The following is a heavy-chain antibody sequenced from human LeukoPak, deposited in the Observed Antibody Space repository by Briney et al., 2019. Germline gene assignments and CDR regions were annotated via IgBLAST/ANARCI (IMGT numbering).Heavy chain of an antibody. CDR3: ARQVVGSSWEYFDY. D-gene: IGHD6-13*01. Sequence: PEASVKVSCKASGYTFTGYYMHWVRQAPGQGLEWMGWISAYNGNTNYAQKLQGRVTMTTDTSTSTAYMELRSLRSDDTAVYYCARQVVGSSWEYFDYWGQGTLVTVSS. V-gene: IGHV1-18*04. J-gene: IGHJ4*02. CDR2: ISAYNGNT. CDR1: GYTFTGYY.